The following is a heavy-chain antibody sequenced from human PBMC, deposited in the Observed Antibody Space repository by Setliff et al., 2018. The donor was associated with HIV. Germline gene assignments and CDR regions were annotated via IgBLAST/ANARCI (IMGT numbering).Heavy chain of an antibody. CDR2: IYYSGST. Sequence: PSETLSLTCTVSGGSISSGGYYWNWIRQHPGEGLEWIGYIYYSGSTYYNPSLKSRVAISVDTSKNQFSLKLSSVTAADTAVYYCARETNWNGSDLWGRGTLVTVSS. CDR1: GGSISSGGYY. CDR3: ARETNWNGSDL. J-gene: IGHJ2*01. V-gene: IGHV4-31*03. D-gene: IGHD1-1*01.